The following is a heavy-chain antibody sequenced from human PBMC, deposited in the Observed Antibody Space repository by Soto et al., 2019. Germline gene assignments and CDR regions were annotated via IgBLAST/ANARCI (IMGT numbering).Heavy chain of an antibody. CDR2: VSGNGAVT. V-gene: IGHV3-23*01. CDR3: AKVPASLKTFDY. CDR1: GFTFGNYA. Sequence: EVQLLDSGGGLAQPGGSLRLSCAASGFTFGNYAMNWVRQAPGKGLEWVSTVSGNGAVTYYADSVKGRFTISRDNSRSTLYLQMNKLRAEDTAIYFCAKVPASLKTFDYWGQGTLVTVSS. D-gene: IGHD2-2*01. J-gene: IGHJ4*02.